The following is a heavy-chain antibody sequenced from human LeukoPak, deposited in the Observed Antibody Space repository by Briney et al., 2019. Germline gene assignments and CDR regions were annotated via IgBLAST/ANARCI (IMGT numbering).Heavy chain of an antibody. CDR1: GFTFSVYA. V-gene: IGHV3-48*02. CDR3: ARDTSNIPMVGMNWFDP. CDR2: ISPRSTTI. D-gene: IGHD3-10*02. J-gene: IGHJ5*02. Sequence: GGSLRLSSAASGFTFSVYAMSLVLHAPGKGLEWLSYISPRSTTIYFADSVKSRFTISRDDAKNSLYLQMNSLRDEDTAVYYCARDTSNIPMVGMNWFDPWGQGTLLTVSS.